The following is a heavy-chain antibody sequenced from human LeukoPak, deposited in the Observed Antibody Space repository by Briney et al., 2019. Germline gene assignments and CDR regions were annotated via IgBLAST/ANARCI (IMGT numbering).Heavy chain of an antibody. D-gene: IGHD6-25*01. Sequence: GVSLRLSCAASGFTFSSYWMHWVRQAPGTGLVWVSRINSDGSSTTYADSVKGRFTISRDNAKNTVYLQMNSLRTEDTAVYYCARDFPSGYWGQGIPVTVSS. J-gene: IGHJ4*02. CDR1: GFTFSSYW. CDR2: INSDGSST. V-gene: IGHV3-74*01. CDR3: ARDFPSGY.